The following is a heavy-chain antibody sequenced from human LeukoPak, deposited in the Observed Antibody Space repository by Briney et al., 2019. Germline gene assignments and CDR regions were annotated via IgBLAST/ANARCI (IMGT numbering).Heavy chain of an antibody. D-gene: IGHD5-12*01. Sequence: GGSLRLSCATSGFTFRRYSMTWVRQAPGKGLEWVSSISGSGDTTYYADSVKGRFTISRDNSKDVLYLQMSSLSAEDTALYYCATSIGCDEFYYYYYMDVWGKGTTVTVSS. CDR2: ISGSGDTT. V-gene: IGHV3-23*01. CDR1: GFTFRRYS. J-gene: IGHJ6*03. CDR3: ATSIGCDEFYYYYYMDV.